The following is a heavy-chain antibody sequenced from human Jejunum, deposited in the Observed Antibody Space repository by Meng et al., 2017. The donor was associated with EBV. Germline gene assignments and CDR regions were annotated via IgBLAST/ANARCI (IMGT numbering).Heavy chain of an antibody. V-gene: IGHV2-5*02. CDR3: AHSLARISSYGNWFGT. D-gene: IGHD3-16*02. CDR2: IYWDDNR. Sequence: QITLKESVPTLVKPTETLKLPFSFSGFSLSTNKVGVDWIRQSPGKALEWLALIYWDDNRRYSPSLKNRLTITKDTSKNQVVLTMTNMDPVDTATYYCAHSLARISSYGNWFGTWGQGTLVTVAS. J-gene: IGHJ5*02. CDR1: GFSLSTNKVG.